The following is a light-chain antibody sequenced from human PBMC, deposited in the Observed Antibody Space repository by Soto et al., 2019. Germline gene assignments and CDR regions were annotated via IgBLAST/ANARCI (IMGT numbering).Light chain of an antibody. J-gene: IGLJ1*01. CDR2: GVT. CDR1: GGDIGAYNY. Sequence: QSALTQPASVSASLGQSITLSCTGSGGDIGAYNYVSWYQQHPGKAPQLIVYGVTHRPSGVSSRFSASKSAYTASLTIAALQAEDEADYYCSSFTTTYFYVFGPGAQLTVL. CDR3: SSFTTTYFYV. V-gene: IGLV2-14*01.